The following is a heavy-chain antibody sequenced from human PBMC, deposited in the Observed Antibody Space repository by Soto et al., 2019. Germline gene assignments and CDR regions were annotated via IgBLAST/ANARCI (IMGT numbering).Heavy chain of an antibody. CDR1: SGSITSVNSY. J-gene: IGHJ4*02. D-gene: IGHD6-19*01. CDR3: ARGSSGWSSIRLDD. Sequence: SETLSLTCTVSSGSITSVNSYWSWIRQFPGKGLEWIGYIYYSGSSYYNPSLKGRVTISEDTSKKQFSLKLNSATAADAAVYYCARGSSGWSSIRLDDWGQGTLVTAPQ. V-gene: IGHV4-31*03. CDR2: IYYSGSS.